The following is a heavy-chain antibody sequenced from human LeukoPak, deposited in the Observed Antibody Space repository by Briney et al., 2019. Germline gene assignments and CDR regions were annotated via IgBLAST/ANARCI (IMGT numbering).Heavy chain of an antibody. CDR3: AELGITMIGGV. Sequence: GGSLRLSCAASGFTFDDHAMHWVRQAPGKGLEWVAGISWNSGNTGYADSVKGRFTISRDNAKNSPYLQMNSLRAEDTAVYYCAELGITMIGGVWGKGTTATISS. CDR1: GFTFDDHA. CDR2: ISWNSGNT. D-gene: IGHD3-10*02. V-gene: IGHV3-9*01. J-gene: IGHJ6*04.